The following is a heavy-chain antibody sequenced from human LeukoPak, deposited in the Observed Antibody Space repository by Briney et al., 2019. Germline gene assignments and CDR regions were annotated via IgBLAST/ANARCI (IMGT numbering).Heavy chain of an antibody. J-gene: IGHJ4*02. D-gene: IGHD3-22*01. Sequence: SETLSLTCTVSGYSISDGYYWGWIRPPPGKGLEFIGSVYYSGSTYLNPSLKSRVTISVDTSKNQFSLKLNFVTAADTAVYYCAREPYDYYDTSYFFDYWGLGTLVTVSS. CDR2: VYYSGST. CDR3: AREPYDYYDTSYFFDY. CDR1: GYSISDGYY. V-gene: IGHV4-38-2*02.